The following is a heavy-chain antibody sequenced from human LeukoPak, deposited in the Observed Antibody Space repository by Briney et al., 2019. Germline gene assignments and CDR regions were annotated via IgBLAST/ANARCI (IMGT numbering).Heavy chain of an antibody. CDR1: GFTLKSHW. D-gene: IGHD5-18*01. CDR2: INSDGSPT. J-gene: IGHJ4*02. Sequence: VGPLRLSCVDRGFTLKSHWTQCLRSLCGEAQAWDSRINSDGSPTTYADSVKGRFTISRDNAKNSLYLQMNSLRAEDTAVYYCARGGYSYGLFDYWGQGTLVTVSS. CDR3: ARGGYSYGLFDY. V-gene: IGHV3-74*01.